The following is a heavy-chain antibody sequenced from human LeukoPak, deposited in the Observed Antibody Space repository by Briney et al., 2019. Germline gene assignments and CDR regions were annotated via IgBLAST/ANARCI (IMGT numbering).Heavy chain of an antibody. D-gene: IGHD3-22*01. CDR3: AREYYYDSSGTQYSWFDP. J-gene: IGHJ5*02. CDR2: INPSGGST. Sequence: ASVKVSCKASGYTFTGYYMHWVRQAPGQGLGWMGIINPSGGSTSYAQKFQGRVTMTRDMSTSTVYMELSSLRSEDTAVYYCAREYYYDSSGTQYSWFDPWGQGTLVTVSS. V-gene: IGHV1-46*01. CDR1: GYTFTGYY.